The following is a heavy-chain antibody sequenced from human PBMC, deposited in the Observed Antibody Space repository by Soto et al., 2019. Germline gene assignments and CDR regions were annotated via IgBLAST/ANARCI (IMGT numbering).Heavy chain of an antibody. V-gene: IGHV1-69*13. CDR1: GGTFSSYA. CDR2: IIPIFGTA. CDR3: ARGASVVVVAATLGSFDN. J-gene: IGHJ4*02. Sequence: SVKVSCKASGGTFSSYAISWVRQAPGQGLEWMGGIIPIFGTANYAQKFQGRVTITADESTSTAYMELSSLRSEDTAVYYCARGASVVVVAATLGSFDNWGQGTLVTVSS. D-gene: IGHD2-15*01.